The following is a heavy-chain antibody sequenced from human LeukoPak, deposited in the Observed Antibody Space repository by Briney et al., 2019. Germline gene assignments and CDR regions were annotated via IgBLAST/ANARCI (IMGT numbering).Heavy chain of an antibody. CDR3: ARDEIALTGYAFSN. CDR1: GFTFSSYA. CDR2: ISGSGGST. D-gene: IGHD3-9*01. V-gene: IGHV3-23*01. Sequence: GGSLRLSCAASGFTFSSYAMSWVRQAPGKGLEWVSAISGSGGSTYYADSVKGRFTISRDNSKNTLYLQMNSLRAEDTAVYYCARDEIALTGYAFSNWGQGTLVTVSS. J-gene: IGHJ4*02.